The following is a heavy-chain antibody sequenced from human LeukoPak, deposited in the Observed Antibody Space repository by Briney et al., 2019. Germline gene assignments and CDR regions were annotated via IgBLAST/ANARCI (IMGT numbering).Heavy chain of an antibody. Sequence: PGGSLRLSCAASGFTVSSNYMSWVRQAPGKGLEWVSVIYTGDTTYYADSVKGRLTISRDNSKNTLYLQMNSLRAEDTAVYYCASPAGXYHNPFDYWGQGTLVTVSS. V-gene: IGHV3-53*01. CDR1: GFTVSSNY. CDR3: ASPAGXYHNPFDY. CDR2: IYTGDTT. J-gene: IGHJ4*02. D-gene: IGHD4-17*01.